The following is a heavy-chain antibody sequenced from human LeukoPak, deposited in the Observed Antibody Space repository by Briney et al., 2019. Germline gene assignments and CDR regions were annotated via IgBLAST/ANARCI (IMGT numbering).Heavy chain of an antibody. D-gene: IGHD6-19*01. J-gene: IGHJ4*02. CDR1: GFTFSSYA. CDR2: ISGSGGST. CDR3: AKDSDRIAVAGIVFFDY. V-gene: IGHV3-23*01. Sequence: GGPLRLSCAASGFTFSSYAMSWVRQAPGKGLEWVSAISGSGGSTYYADSVKGRFTISRDNSKNTLYLQMNSLRAEDTAVYYCAKDSDRIAVAGIVFFDYWGQGTLVTVSS.